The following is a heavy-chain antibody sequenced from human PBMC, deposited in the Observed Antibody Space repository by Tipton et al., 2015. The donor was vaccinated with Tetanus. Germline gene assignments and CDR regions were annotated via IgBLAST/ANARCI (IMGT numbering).Heavy chain of an antibody. D-gene: IGHD3-10*01. CDR1: GFTFSDYY. CDR2: ISSSGSTI. CDR3: AMNPYYYGSGSYYNVPPPDY. Sequence: RLSCAASGFTFSDYYMSWIRQAPGKGLEWVSYISSSGSTIYYADSVKGRFTISRDNAKNSLYLQMNSLRAEDTAVYYCAMNPYYYGSGSYYNVPPPDYWGQGTLVTVSS. J-gene: IGHJ4*02. V-gene: IGHV3-11*01.